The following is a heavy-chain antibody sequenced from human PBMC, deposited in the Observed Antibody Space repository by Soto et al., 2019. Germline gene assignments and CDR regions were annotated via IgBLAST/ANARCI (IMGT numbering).Heavy chain of an antibody. CDR1: GFIVSDHY. Sequence: EVQLVESGGSLVQPGGSLRLSCAASGFIVSDHYMDWDRQAPGKGLEWVGRTRNKADSYTTEYAASVKGRFTISRDDSKNSLQLQMNSLKAEETAVYYCTRSARYSGSGSCYAGINFWGQGPRVTVSS. CDR2: TRNKADSYTT. CDR3: TRSARYSGSGSCYAGINF. V-gene: IGHV3-72*01. J-gene: IGHJ4*02. D-gene: IGHD2-15*01.